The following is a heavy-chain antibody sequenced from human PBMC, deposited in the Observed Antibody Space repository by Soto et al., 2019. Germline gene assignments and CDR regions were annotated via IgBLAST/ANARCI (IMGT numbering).Heavy chain of an antibody. J-gene: IGHJ6*02. Sequence: GGSVRLSCAASGFTFSSFAMSWVRQAPGKGLEWVSAISGSGGSTYYADSVKGRFTISRDNSKNTLYLQMNSLRAEDTAVYYCAKHSSSWYNDYSYGMDVWGQGTTVTVSS. CDR3: AKHSSSWYNDYSYGMDV. D-gene: IGHD6-13*01. CDR2: ISGSGGST. V-gene: IGHV3-23*01. CDR1: GFTFSSFA.